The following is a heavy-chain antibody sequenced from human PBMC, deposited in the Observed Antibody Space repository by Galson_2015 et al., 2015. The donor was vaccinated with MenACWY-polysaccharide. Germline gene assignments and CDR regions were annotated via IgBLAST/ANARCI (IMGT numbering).Heavy chain of an antibody. CDR1: GFDFSSYA. CDR2: MSGRRGYT. CDR3: ATHPKGTDSRWYDY. J-gene: IGHJ4*02. D-gene: IGHD3-22*01. Sequence: SLRLSCAASGFDFSSYAMSWVRQAPGKGLEWVSTMSGRRGYTYYAESVKGRFTISRDNSKNTLYLQMSNLRADDTAIYSCATHPKGTDSRWYDYWGQGTLVTVPS. V-gene: IGHV3-23*01.